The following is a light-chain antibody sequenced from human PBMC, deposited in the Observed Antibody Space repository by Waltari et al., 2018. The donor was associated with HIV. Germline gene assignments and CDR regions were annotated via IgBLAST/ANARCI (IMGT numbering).Light chain of an antibody. CDR2: GVD. CDR1: SLDIGLYHF. Sequence: HSALTQPASMSGSPGQSITISCTGSSLDIGLYHFVSWYKHLPNTAPQLIIYGVDRRPPGITSRFSASKSGDVASLTISGLQAEDEADYYCTSHTLTRVLVFGGGTRLTVL. V-gene: IGLV2-14*01. J-gene: IGLJ3*02. CDR3: TSHTLTRVLV.